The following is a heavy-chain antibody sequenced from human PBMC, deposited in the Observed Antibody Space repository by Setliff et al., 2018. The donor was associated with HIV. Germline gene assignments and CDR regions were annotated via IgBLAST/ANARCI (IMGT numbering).Heavy chain of an antibody. J-gene: IGHJ4*02. CDR1: GAAFTDYY. Sequence: ASVKVSCKASGAAFTDYYIHWVRQAPGQGLEWMGWINPDTGNPTYAQGFTGRFVFSLDTSVNTAYLQISSLKTEDSAVYYCARGPPSQVDYWGQGTLVTVSS. V-gene: IGHV7-4-1*02. CDR3: ARGPPSQVDY. CDR2: INPDTGNP.